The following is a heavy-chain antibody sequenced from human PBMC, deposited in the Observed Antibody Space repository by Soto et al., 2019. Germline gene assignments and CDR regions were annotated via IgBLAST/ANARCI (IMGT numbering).Heavy chain of an antibody. CDR2: ISYGGSNK. CDR3: GREGAVSGWYWEGDY. CDR1: GFTFSSFP. Sequence: GGSLRLSCAASGFTFSSFPMHWVRQAPGKGLERVSVISYGGSNKYYADSVKGRFTISRDNSKNTLYLQMNSLRAEDTALYYWGREGAVSGWYWEGDYWGQGTPVTVSS. V-gene: IGHV3-30-3*01. D-gene: IGHD6-19*01. J-gene: IGHJ4*02.